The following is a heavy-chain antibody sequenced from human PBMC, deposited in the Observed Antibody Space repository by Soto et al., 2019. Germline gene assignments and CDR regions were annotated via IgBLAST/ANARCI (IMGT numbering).Heavy chain of an antibody. CDR1: GDSVSSNTAS. V-gene: IGHV6-1*01. CDR3: AKGDNLGPYNRFDP. D-gene: IGHD1-1*01. Sequence: SQTLSLTCVISGDSVSSNTASWNWIRQSPSRGLEWLGRTYFRSKWYNDYAVSVKSRIIINPDTSNNQFSLQLNSVTPEDTAVYFCAKGDNLGPYNRFDPWGQGTLVTVSS. CDR2: TYFRSKWYN. J-gene: IGHJ5*02.